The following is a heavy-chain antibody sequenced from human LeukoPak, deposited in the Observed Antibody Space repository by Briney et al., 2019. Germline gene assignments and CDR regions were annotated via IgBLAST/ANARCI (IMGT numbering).Heavy chain of an antibody. V-gene: IGHV4-4*07. CDR3: ARSEDYGDYGAFDI. D-gene: IGHD4-17*01. Sequence: SETLSLTCTVSGGSISSYYWSWIRQPAGKGLEWIGRIYTSGSTNYNPSLKSRVTMSVDTSKNQFSLKLSSVTAADTAVYYCARSEDYGDYGAFDIWGQGTMVSVSS. CDR2: IYTSGST. CDR1: GGSISSYY. J-gene: IGHJ3*02.